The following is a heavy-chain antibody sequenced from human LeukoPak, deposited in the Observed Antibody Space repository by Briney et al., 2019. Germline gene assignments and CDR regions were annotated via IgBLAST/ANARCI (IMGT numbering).Heavy chain of an antibody. V-gene: IGHV4-39*07. CDR2: IYYSGST. Sequence: KASETLSLTCTVSGGSISSSSYYWGWIRQPPGKGLEWIGSIYYSGSTYYNPSLKSRVTISVDTSKNQSSLKLSSVTAADTAVYYCARDRLRLTYYYDSSGYYSDYWGQGTLVTVSS. CDR1: GGSISSSSYY. D-gene: IGHD3-22*01. J-gene: IGHJ4*02. CDR3: ARDRLRLTYYYDSSGYYSDY.